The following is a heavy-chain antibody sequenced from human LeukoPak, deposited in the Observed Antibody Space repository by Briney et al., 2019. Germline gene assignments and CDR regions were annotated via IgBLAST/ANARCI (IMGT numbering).Heavy chain of an antibody. J-gene: IGHJ4*02. CDR3: ARDGAHYYDSSGFDY. Sequence: KTGGSLRLSCAASGFTFSDYYMSWIRQAPGKGLEWVSYISSSNSYTNYADSVKGRFTISRDNAKNSLYLQMNSLRAEDTAVYYCARDGAHYYDSSGFDYWGQGTLVTVSS. CDR1: GFTFSDYY. D-gene: IGHD3-22*01. CDR2: ISSSNSYT. V-gene: IGHV3-11*06.